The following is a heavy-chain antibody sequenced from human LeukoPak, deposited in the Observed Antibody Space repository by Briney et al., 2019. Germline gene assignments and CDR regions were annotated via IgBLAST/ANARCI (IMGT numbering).Heavy chain of an antibody. CDR1: GFTFSSYW. J-gene: IGHJ4*02. D-gene: IGHD2-2*01. Sequence: GGSLRLSCAASGFTFSSYWMSWVRQAPGKGLEWVANIKQDGSEKFYVDSVKGRFTISRDNAKNSLYLQMNSLRAEDTAVYYYARDSSTRPFDYWGQGTLVTVSS. CDR3: ARDSSTRPFDY. V-gene: IGHV3-7*01. CDR2: IKQDGSEK.